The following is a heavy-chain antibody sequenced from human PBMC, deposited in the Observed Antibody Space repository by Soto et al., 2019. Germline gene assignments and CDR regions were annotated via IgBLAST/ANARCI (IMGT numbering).Heavy chain of an antibody. Sequence: QLQLHESGPGLVKPSETLSLTCTVTGGSISGDSYYWAWMRQPPGKGLEWIGNIYYSGRTFYNPSLTSPVTISVDTSKIQFSLRLSSVTDADTAVYYCARRGLGLDYWGRGTLVTVSS. CDR2: IYYSGRT. CDR1: GGSISGDSYY. D-gene: IGHD3-16*01. J-gene: IGHJ4*02. CDR3: ARRGLGLDY. V-gene: IGHV4-39*01.